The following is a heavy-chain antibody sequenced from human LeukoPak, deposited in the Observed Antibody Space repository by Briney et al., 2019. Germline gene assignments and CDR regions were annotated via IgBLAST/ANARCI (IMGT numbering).Heavy chain of an antibody. CDR1: GYSFTSYW. D-gene: IGHD4-11*01. CDR3: ARRLVTTGLDV. CDR2: IYRGDSDP. Sequence: GESLKISGKGSGYSFTSYWIGWVRQLPGKGLEWMGIIYRGDSDPRYSPSLQGQVTISADTSISTAYLQWSSLKASDTAMYYCARRLVTTGLDVWGKGTTVTVSS. J-gene: IGHJ6*04. V-gene: IGHV5-51*01.